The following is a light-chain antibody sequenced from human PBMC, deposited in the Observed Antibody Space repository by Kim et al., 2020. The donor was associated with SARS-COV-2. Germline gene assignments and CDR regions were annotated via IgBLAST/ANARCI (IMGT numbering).Light chain of an antibody. CDR1: QSISIY. J-gene: IGKJ4*01. CDR2: AAS. Sequence: ASVGDRVTITCRASQSISIYLNWYQQKPGTAPRLLIYAASSLQSGVPSRFSGSGSGTDFTLTISSLQPEDFATYYCQQSYSTHVTFGGGTKVDIK. V-gene: IGKV1-39*01. CDR3: QQSYSTHVT.